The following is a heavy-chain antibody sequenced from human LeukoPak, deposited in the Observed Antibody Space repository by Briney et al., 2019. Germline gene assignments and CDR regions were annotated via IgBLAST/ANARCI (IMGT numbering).Heavy chain of an antibody. CDR3: ARVCGGDCYHYDTFEI. D-gene: IGHD2-21*02. CDR2: MNPNSGNT. CDR1: GYTFTNYD. Sequence: ALVKVSCKASGYTFTNYDINWVRQATGQGLEWMGWMNPNSGNTGYAQKFQGRVTITRNTSISTAYMELSSLRSADTAVYYCARVCGGDCYHYDTFEIWGQGTMVTVSS. J-gene: IGHJ3*02. V-gene: IGHV1-8*03.